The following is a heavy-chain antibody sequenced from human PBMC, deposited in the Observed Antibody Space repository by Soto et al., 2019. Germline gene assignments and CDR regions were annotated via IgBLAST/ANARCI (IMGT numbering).Heavy chain of an antibody. J-gene: IGHJ4*02. V-gene: IGHV4-59*01. D-gene: IGHD5-18*01. CDR2: IYYTGST. CDR1: GGSISNYY. Sequence: SETLSLTCTVSGGSISNYYWMWIRQPPGKGLEWIGYIYYTGSTDYNPSLKSRITISADTSKNQFSLHLSSVTAADTAVYYCARGRGGYYYFDYWGQGTLVTVSS. CDR3: ARGRGGYYYFDY.